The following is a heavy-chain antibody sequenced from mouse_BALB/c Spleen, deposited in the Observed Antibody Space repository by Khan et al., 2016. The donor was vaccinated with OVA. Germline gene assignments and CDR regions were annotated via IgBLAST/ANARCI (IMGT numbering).Heavy chain of an antibody. CDR2: ISYSGST. Sequence: VQLQQSGPGLVKPSRSLSLTCTVTGYSITSNYAWNWIRQFPGNKLEWMGYISYSGSTTYNPSLKSRISITRDTSKNQFFLQLKSVTTEDTATYYCARGNYYGYYFDYWGQGTSLTVSS. CDR1: GYSITSNYA. D-gene: IGHD1-1*01. CDR3: ARGNYYGYYFDY. J-gene: IGHJ2*02. V-gene: IGHV3-2*02.